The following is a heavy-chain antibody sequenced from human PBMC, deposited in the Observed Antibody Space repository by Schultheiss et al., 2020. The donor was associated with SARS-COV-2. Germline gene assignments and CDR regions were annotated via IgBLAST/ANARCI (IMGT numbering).Heavy chain of an antibody. D-gene: IGHD6-6*01. CDR3: AKPVVKAARPRDWFDP. CDR1: GFTFSSYA. V-gene: IGHV3-23*01. Sequence: GGSLRLSCAASGFTFSSYAMSWVRQAPGKGLEWVSAISGSGGSTYYVDSVKGRFTISRDNSKNTLYLQMNSLRAEDTAVYYCAKPVVKAARPRDWFDPWGQGTLVTVSS. CDR2: ISGSGGST. J-gene: IGHJ5*02.